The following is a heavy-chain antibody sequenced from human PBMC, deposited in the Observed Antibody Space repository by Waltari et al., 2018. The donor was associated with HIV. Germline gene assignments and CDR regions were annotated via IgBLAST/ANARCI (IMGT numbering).Heavy chain of an antibody. CDR2: IYYSGST. D-gene: IGHD3-10*01. J-gene: IGHJ4*02. Sequence: QVQLQESGPGLVKPSETLSLTCTVSGGSISSYYWSWIRQPPGTGLEWIGYIYYSGSTNYNPSLKSRVTISVDTSKNQFSLKLSSVTAADTAVYYCARENYYGSGSQLRAAFDYWGQGTLVTVSS. V-gene: IGHV4-59*01. CDR3: ARENYYGSGSQLRAAFDY. CDR1: GGSISSYY.